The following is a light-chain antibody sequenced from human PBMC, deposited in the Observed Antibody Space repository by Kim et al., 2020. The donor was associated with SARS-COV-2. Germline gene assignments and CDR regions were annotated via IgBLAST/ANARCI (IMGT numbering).Light chain of an antibody. CDR3: QQYHNSPRT. CDR1: QSVSSN. Sequence: VAPGERATLSCRASQSVSSNLAWYQQKPGQAPRLLIYGASTRATGIPARFSGSGSGTEFTLTINSLQSEDFAVYYCQQYHNSPRTFGQGTKVDIK. CDR2: GAS. J-gene: IGKJ1*01. V-gene: IGKV3-15*01.